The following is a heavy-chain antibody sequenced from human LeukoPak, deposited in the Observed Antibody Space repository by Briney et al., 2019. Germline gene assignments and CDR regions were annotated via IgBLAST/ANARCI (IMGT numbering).Heavy chain of an antibody. V-gene: IGHV4-61*02. CDR1: GDSIRSGTYY. Sequence: PSETLSLTCSVSGDSIRSGTYYWSWIRQPAGKGLEWIGRICTSGSTSYNPALKSRVTISVDTSKNQFSLKLTSVTAADTAVYYCARGGGATRIDYWGQGTLVTVSS. CDR2: ICTSGST. CDR3: ARGGGATRIDY. J-gene: IGHJ4*02. D-gene: IGHD3-10*01.